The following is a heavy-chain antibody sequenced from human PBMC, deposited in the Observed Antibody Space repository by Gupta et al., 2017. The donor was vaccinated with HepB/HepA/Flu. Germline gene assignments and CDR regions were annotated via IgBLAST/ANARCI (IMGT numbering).Heavy chain of an antibody. CDR3: ARDHRHGYGGNPDAFDI. CDR2: IYSGGST. V-gene: IGHV3-66*01. CDR1: GFTVSSNY. J-gene: IGHJ3*02. Sequence: EVQLVESGGGLVQPGGSLRLSCAASGFTVSSNYMSWVRQAPGKGLEWVSVIYSGGSTYYADSVKGRFTISRDNSKNTLYLQMNSLRAEDTAVYYCARDHRHGYGGNPDAFDIWGQGTMDTVSS. D-gene: IGHD4-23*01.